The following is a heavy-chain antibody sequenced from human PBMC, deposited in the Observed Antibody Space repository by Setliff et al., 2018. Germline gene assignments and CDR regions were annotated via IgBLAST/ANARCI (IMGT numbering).Heavy chain of an antibody. V-gene: IGHV1-18*01. Sequence: GASVKVSCKASGYTYSSYGISWVRQAPGQGLEWMGWISGYNGDTNYAQKFQGRVTMTTDTSTSTGYMELRSLRSDDTAVYYCARGWGRRLAAVGAGGFHEYWGQGTLVTVSS. J-gene: IGHJ4*02. CDR3: ARGWGRRLAAVGAGGFHEY. D-gene: IGHD6-13*01. CDR2: ISGYNGDT. CDR1: GYTYSSYG.